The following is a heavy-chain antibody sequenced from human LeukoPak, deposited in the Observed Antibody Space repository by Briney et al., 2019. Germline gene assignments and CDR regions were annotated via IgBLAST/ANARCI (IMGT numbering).Heavy chain of an antibody. D-gene: IGHD7-27*01. V-gene: IGHV3-7*03. CDR3: AKVTTLGLFDY. J-gene: IGHJ4*02. CDR1: GFTFSSSW. Sequence: GGSLRLSCAAFGFTFSSSWMSWVRQAPGKGLKWVANIKQDGSEKYYVDSVKGRFTISRDNSKNTLYLQMDILRAEDTAVYSCAKVTTLGLFDYWGQGTLVTVSS. CDR2: IKQDGSEK.